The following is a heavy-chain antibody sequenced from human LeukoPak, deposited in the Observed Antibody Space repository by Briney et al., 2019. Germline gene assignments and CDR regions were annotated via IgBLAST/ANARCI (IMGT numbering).Heavy chain of an antibody. V-gene: IGHV4-4*02. CDR1: GDSISGSNW. CDR2: IYHSGST. J-gene: IGHJ4*02. D-gene: IGHD5-18*01. CDR3: VRRRYNYGFDS. Sequence: SETLSLTCDVSGDSISGSNWWNWVRQPPGKGLEWIGGIYHSGSTNYNPSLKSRVTMSVDKSKNRFSLKLSSVTAADTAVFYCVRRRYNYGFDSWGQGSLVTVSS.